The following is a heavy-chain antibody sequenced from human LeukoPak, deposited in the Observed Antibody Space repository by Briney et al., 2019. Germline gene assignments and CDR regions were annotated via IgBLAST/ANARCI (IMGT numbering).Heavy chain of an antibody. CDR3: ATHGSAHYYMDV. V-gene: IGHV3-21*04. CDR1: GFTFSVYS. J-gene: IGHJ6*03. D-gene: IGHD2-2*03. Sequence: PGGSLRLSCAASGFTFSVYSMNWVRQAPGKGLEWVSSISSSSSYIYYADSMKGRFTISRDNSKNTLHLQMNSLRAEDTAVYYCATHGSAHYYMDVWGKGTTVTISS. CDR2: ISSSSSYI.